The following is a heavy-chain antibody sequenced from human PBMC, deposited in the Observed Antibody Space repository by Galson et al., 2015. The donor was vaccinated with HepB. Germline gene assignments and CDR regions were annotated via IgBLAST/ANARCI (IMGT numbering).Heavy chain of an antibody. J-gene: IGHJ6*02. CDR3: ARVLLWFGDLRHGLGGMDV. Sequence: LRLSCAASGFTFSSYSMNWVRQAPGKGLEWVSSISSSSSYIYYADSVKDRFTISRDNAKNSLYLQMNDLRAEDTAVYYCARVLLWFGDLRHGLGGMDVWGQGTTVTVSS. CDR2: ISSSSSYI. CDR1: GFTFSSYS. V-gene: IGHV3-21*01. D-gene: IGHD3-10*01.